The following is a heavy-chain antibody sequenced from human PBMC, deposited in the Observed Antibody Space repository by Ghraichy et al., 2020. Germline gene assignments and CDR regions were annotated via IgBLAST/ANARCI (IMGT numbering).Heavy chain of an antibody. D-gene: IGHD4-17*01. V-gene: IGHV3-7*03. J-gene: IGHJ4*02. Sequence: GGSLRLSCAASGFTFSSYWMSWVRQGPGKGLEWVANIKEDGSEKYYVDSVEGRFTISRDNAKNSFYLQMNSLRAEDTAVYYCARADLGRGLSRITDSSGDYWGQGTLVTVSS. CDR2: IKEDGSEK. CDR1: GFTFSSYW. CDR3: ARADLGRGLSRITDSSGDY.